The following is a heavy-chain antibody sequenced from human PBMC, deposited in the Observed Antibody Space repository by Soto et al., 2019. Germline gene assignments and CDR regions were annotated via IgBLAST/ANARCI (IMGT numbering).Heavy chain of an antibody. J-gene: IGHJ5*02. V-gene: IGHV5-51*01. Sequence: GESLKISCKGSGYSFTSYWIGLLRQIPWKGLEWMGIIYPGDSDTRYSPSFQGQVTISADKSISTAYLQWSSLKASDTAMYYCARLVPAAIAGWFEPWGQGTMVTVSS. CDR2: IYPGDSDT. CDR1: GYSFTSYW. D-gene: IGHD2-2*02. CDR3: ARLVPAAIAGWFEP.